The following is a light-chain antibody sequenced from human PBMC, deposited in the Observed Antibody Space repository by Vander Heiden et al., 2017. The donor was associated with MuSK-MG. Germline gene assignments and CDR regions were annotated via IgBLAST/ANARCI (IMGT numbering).Light chain of an antibody. J-gene: IGKJ2*01. CDR2: AAS. CDR3: QQSDCTPYT. V-gene: IGKV1-39*01. Sequence: DIQMTQSPSSLSASVGDRVTITCRASQSISSFLNWYQQKPGKAPKFLIYAASSLQSGVPSRFSGSGSGTDFTLTISRLQPEDFATYCCQQSDCTPYTFGQGTKVDI. CDR1: QSISSF.